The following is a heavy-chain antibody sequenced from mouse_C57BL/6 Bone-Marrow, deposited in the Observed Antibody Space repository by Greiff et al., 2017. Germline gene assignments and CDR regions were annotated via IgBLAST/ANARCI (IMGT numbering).Heavy chain of an antibody. Sequence: QVQLQQSGAELMKPGASVKLSCKATGYTFTGYWIEWVKQRPGHGLEWIGEILPGSGSTNYNEKFKGKATFSADTSTNTAYMQLSSLTTEDSAIYYSAMDDYDPYYAMDYWGQGTSVTVSS. CDR3: AMDDYDPYYAMDY. D-gene: IGHD2-4*01. J-gene: IGHJ4*01. CDR1: GYTFTGYW. V-gene: IGHV1-9*01. CDR2: ILPGSGST.